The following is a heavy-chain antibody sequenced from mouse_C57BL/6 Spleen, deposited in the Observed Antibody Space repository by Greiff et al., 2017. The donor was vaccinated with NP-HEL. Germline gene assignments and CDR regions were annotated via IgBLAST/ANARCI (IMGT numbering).Heavy chain of an antibody. D-gene: IGHD2-14*01. CDR1: GYTFTSYW. CDR2: IDPSDSYT. V-gene: IGHV1-69*01. Sequence: QVQLQQPGAELVMPGASVKLSCKASGYTFTSYWMHWVKQRPGQGLEWIGEIDPSDSYTNYNQKFKGKSTLTVDKSSSTAYMQLSSLTSEDSAVYYCARWEVFRYFDVWGTGTTVTVSS. CDR3: ARWEVFRYFDV. J-gene: IGHJ1*03.